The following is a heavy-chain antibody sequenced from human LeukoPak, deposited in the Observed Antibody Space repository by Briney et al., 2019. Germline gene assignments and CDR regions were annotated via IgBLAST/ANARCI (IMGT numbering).Heavy chain of an antibody. V-gene: IGHV3-30*02. D-gene: IGHD2-2*01. CDR1: GFTFSSYG. CDR2: IRYDGSNK. J-gene: IGHJ6*02. Sequence: GGSLRLSCAASGFTFSSYGMHWVRQAPGKGLEWVAFIRYDGSNKYYADSMKGRFTISRDNSKNTLYLQMNSLRAEDTAVYYCAKDREGNECSSTSCYWVVDYYYGMDVWGQGTTVTVSS. CDR3: AKDREGNECSSTSCYWVVDYYYGMDV.